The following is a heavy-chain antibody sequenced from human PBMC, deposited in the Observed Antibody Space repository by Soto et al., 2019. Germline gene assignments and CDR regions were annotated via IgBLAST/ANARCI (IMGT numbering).Heavy chain of an antibody. V-gene: IGHV3-33*01. D-gene: IGHD1-7*01. CDR3: ARGRIGGTISRGFYHY. Sequence: QEHLVESGGGVVQPGRSLRLSCAASRSIFSGYGMHWVRQAPGKGLEWVAVIWYDGSNKYYADSVKGRFTISRDNSKNLLEPKMDRLIVDTTAVHNCARGRIGGTISRGFYHYWGEINLLTVAS. J-gene: IGHJ4*02. CDR1: RSIFSGYG. CDR2: IWYDGSNK.